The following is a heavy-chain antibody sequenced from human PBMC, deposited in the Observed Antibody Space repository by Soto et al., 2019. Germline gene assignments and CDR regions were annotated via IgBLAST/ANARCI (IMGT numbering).Heavy chain of an antibody. D-gene: IGHD1-26*01. Sequence: ASVKVSCKASGYAFTSYAMHWVRQAPGQRLEWMGWINAGNGNTKYSQKFQGRVTITRDTSASTAYMELSSLRAEDTAVYYCARDQDPVGATYFDYWGQGTLVTVSS. CDR3: ARDQDPVGATYFDY. CDR2: INAGNGNT. V-gene: IGHV1-3*01. J-gene: IGHJ4*02. CDR1: GYAFTSYA.